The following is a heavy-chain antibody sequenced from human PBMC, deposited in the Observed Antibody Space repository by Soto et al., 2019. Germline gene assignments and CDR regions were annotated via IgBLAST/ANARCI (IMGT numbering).Heavy chain of an antibody. V-gene: IGHV1-18*01. CDR1: GYTFTSYG. D-gene: IGHD2-15*01. CDR2: ISAYNSNT. J-gene: IGHJ4*02. Sequence: ASVKVSCKASGYTFTSYGISWVRQAPGQGLEWMGWISAYNSNTNYAQKLQGRVTMTTDTSTSTAYMELRSLRSDDTAVYYCARGDCSGGSCYMEFWFYWGQGTLVTVSS. CDR3: ARGDCSGGSCYMEFWFY.